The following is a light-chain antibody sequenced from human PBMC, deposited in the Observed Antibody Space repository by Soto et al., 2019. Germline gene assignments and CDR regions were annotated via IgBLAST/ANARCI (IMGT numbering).Light chain of an antibody. Sequence: QSALAQPPSASGSPGRSVTISCTGTSSDIGDSNYVSWYQQHPGNAPKLIMYEINKRPSGVPGRFSGSKSGNTASLTVSGLQAEDEADYYCSSYAGKDNCVFGTGTKVTVL. J-gene: IGLJ1*01. CDR1: SSDIGDSNY. V-gene: IGLV2-8*01. CDR2: EIN. CDR3: SSYAGKDNCV.